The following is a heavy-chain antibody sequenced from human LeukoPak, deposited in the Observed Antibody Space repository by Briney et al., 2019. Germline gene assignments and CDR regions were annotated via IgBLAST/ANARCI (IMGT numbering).Heavy chain of an antibody. V-gene: IGHV3-53*01. CDR3: ARLLATWDYYYMDV. CDR1: GFTVSSNY. J-gene: IGHJ6*03. CDR2: IYSGGST. Sequence: PGGSLRLSCAASGFTVSSNYMSWVRQAPGKGLEWVSVIYSGGSTYYADSVKGRFTISRDNAKNSVYLQMNSLRDEDTAVYFCARLLATWDYYYMDVWGKGTTVTVSS. D-gene: IGHD3-3*02.